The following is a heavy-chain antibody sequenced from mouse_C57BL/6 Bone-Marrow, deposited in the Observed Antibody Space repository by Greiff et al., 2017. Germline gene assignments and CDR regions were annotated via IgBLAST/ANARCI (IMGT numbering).Heavy chain of an antibody. CDR3: ARSEFITTVVDAMDY. CDR2: IDPSDSYT. CDR1: GYTFTSYW. V-gene: IGHV1-59*01. D-gene: IGHD1-1*01. J-gene: IGHJ4*01. Sequence: QVQLQQPGAELVRPGTSVKLSCKASGYTFTSYWMHWVKQRPGQGLEWIGVIDPSDSYTNYNQKFKGKATLTVDTSSSTAYMQLSSLTSEDSAVYYCARSEFITTVVDAMDYWGQGTSVTVSS.